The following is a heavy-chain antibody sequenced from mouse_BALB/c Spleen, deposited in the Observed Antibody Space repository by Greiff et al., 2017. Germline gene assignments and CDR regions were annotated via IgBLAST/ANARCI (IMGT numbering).Heavy chain of an antibody. V-gene: IGHV1-4*01. Sequence: QVQLQQSGAELARPGASVKMSCKASGYTFTSYWMHWVKQRPGQGLEWIGYINPSTGYTEYNQKFKDKATLTADKSSSTAYMQLSSLTSEDSAVYYCVKLGGFAYWGQGTLVTVSA. D-gene: IGHD4-1*01. CDR1: GYTFTSYW. CDR3: VKLGGFAY. J-gene: IGHJ3*01. CDR2: INPSTGYT.